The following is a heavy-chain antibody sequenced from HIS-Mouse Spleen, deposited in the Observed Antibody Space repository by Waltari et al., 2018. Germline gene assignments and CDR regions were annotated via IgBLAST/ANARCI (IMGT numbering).Heavy chain of an antibody. CDR2: IYYSGSP. CDR3: AREIPYSSSWYDWYFDL. D-gene: IGHD6-13*01. CDR1: GGPISSSSYY. J-gene: IGHJ2*01. V-gene: IGHV4-39*07. Sequence: QLQLQESGPGLVQPSETLSLTRTVSGGPISSSSYYWCWIRQPPGKGLEWIGSIYYSGSPYYNPSLKSRVTISVDTSKNQFSLKLSSVTAADTAVYYCAREIPYSSSWYDWYFDLWGRGTLVTVSS.